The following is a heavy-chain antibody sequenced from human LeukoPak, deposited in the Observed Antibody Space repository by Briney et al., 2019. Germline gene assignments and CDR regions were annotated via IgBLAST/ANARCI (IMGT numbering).Heavy chain of an antibody. J-gene: IGHJ6*04. CDR3: AKEYATGTPYYYYYGMDV. CDR2: ISGSGGST. CDR1: GFAFSSYA. V-gene: IGHV3-23*01. Sequence: GGSLRLSCAASGFAFSSYAMSWVRQAPGKGLERVSAISGSGGSTYYADSVKGRFTISRDNFKNTLYLQMNSLRAEDTAVYYCAKEYATGTPYYYYYGMDVWGKGTTVTVSS. D-gene: IGHD1-1*01.